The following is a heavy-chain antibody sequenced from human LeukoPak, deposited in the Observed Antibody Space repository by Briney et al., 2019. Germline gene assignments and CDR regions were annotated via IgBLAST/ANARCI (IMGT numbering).Heavy chain of an antibody. CDR2: INTNSGGT. CDR1: GYTFTGYY. J-gene: IGHJ4*02. Sequence: ASVKVSCKASGYTFTGYYMHWVRQAPGQGLEWMGWINTNSGGTNYAQKFQGRVTMTRDTSISTAYMELSRLRSDDTAVYYCAREYSGSYYSYFDYWGQGTLVTVSS. V-gene: IGHV1-2*02. D-gene: IGHD1-26*01. CDR3: AREYSGSYYSYFDY.